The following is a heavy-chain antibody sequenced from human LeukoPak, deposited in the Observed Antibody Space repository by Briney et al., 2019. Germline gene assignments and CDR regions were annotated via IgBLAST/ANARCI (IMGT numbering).Heavy chain of an antibody. D-gene: IGHD3-22*01. J-gene: IGHJ4*02. Sequence: GGSLRLSCSASGLTFSSYSMNWVRQAPGKGLEWVGNVNQDGTEKYYMDSVKGRFTISRDNAKNSLYLQMNSLRAEDTAVYYCARDYYRSLDYWCQGTLATVSS. CDR1: GLTFSSYS. CDR2: VNQDGTEK. V-gene: IGHV3-7*01. CDR3: ARDYYRSLDY.